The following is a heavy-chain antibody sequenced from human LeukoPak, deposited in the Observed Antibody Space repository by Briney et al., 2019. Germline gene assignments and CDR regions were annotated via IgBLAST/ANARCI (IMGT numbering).Heavy chain of an antibody. D-gene: IGHD3-9*01. CDR1: GGSISSSNW. CDR3: PTTNYDILNGYYKGFDY. CDR2: IYHSGST. Sequence: SGTLSLTCAVSGGSISSSNWWSWVRQPPGKGLEWIGEIYHSGSTNYNPSLKSRVTISVDNSKNQFSLKLSSLTAADTAVYYCPTTNYDILNGYYKGFDYWGQGTLVTVSS. V-gene: IGHV4-4*02. J-gene: IGHJ4*02.